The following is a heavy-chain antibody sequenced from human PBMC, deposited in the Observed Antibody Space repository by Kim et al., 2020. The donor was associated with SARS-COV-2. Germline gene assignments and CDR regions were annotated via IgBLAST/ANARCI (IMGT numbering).Heavy chain of an antibody. Sequence: GGSLRLSCAASGFTFDDYAMHWVRQAPGKGLEWVSGISWNSGSIGYADSVKGRFTISRDNAKNSLYLQMNSLRAEDTALYYCAKDISSGSNVAGWFDPWG. CDR1: GFTFDDYA. CDR2: ISWNSGSI. J-gene: IGHJ5*02. CDR3: AKDISSGSNVAGWFDP. V-gene: IGHV3-9*01. D-gene: IGHD1-26*01.